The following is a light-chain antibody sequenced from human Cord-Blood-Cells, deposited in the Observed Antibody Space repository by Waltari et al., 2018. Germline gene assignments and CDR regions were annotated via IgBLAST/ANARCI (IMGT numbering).Light chain of an antibody. CDR2: DAS. Sequence: DIQMTQSPSSLSASVGDRVPITCQATQNISNYLNWYQQKLGKAPKPLIYDASNVETGVPSRFSGSGSGTDFTFTISSLQPQDIATYDCQQYDNLLRTFGGGTKVELK. V-gene: IGKV1-33*01. CDR3: QQYDNLLRT. CDR1: QNISNY. J-gene: IGKJ4*01.